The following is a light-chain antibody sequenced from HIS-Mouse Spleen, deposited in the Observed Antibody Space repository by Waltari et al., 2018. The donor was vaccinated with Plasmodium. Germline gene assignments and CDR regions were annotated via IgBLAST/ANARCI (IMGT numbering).Light chain of an antibody. Sequence: SYELTQPPSVPLSPGQTARITCSGDALPKQYSYWYQQKSGQAPVLVIYEDSKRPSGIPERFSGSSSGTMATLTISGAQVEDEADYYCYSTDSSGNHRVFGGGTKLTVL. CDR3: YSTDSSGNHRV. V-gene: IGLV3-10*01. J-gene: IGLJ3*02. CDR2: EDS. CDR1: ALPKQY.